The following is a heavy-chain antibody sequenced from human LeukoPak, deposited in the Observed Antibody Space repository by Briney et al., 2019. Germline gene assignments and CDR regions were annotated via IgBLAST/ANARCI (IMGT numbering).Heavy chain of an antibody. CDR2: INPGYSDI. V-gene: IGHV5-51*01. CDR1: GYSFTSYW. J-gene: IGHJ4*02. Sequence: GESLKISCKGSGYSFTSYWIGWVRQMPGKGLEWMGIINPGYSDIRYSPSFQGQVTISADKSISTVYLQWSSLKASDTAIYYCARHDKGYSGYVTLDYWGQGTLATVSS. CDR3: ARHDKGYSGYVTLDY. D-gene: IGHD5-12*01.